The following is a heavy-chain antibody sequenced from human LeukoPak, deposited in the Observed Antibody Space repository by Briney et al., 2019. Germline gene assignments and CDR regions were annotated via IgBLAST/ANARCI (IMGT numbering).Heavy chain of an antibody. CDR3: ARGHLWLDS. CDR1: GGSLHTYY. CDR2: IYYSGRT. D-gene: IGHD2-21*01. J-gene: IGHJ4*02. V-gene: IGHV4-59*01. Sequence: KPSETLSLTCTVSGGSLHTYYWSWIRPSPGKGLEWIGYIYYSGRTHYNPSLESRVTLSVDSSKNQFSLKLNSVTPADTAMYYCARGHLWLDSWGQGTLVTVSS.